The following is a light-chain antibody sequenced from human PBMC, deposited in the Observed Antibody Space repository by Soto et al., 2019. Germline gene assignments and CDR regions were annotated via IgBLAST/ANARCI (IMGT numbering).Light chain of an antibody. CDR2: GAS. J-gene: IGKJ1*01. CDR1: QSVSSK. CDR3: QQYNSWLWT. Sequence: EIVMTQSPATLSVSTGEGASLSCRASQSVSSKLALYQQKPGQAPRLLIYGASTRATGIPARFSGSGSGTEFTLIISSLQSEDSAVYYCQQYNSWLWTFGQGTKVDIK. V-gene: IGKV3-15*01.